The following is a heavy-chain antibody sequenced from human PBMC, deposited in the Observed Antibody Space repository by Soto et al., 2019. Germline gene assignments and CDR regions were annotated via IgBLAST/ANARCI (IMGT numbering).Heavy chain of an antibody. J-gene: IGHJ4*02. CDR2: IKFDGSVK. CDR3: VKDGGYCSSSSCYAPRNHYFDS. Sequence: VGSLRLSCAASGFTFSDYWMSWVRQAPGKGPEWVANIKFDGSVKQYVDSVRGRFTISRDNSKNSLFLQMNSLAAADTAVYYCVKDGGYCSSSSCYAPRNHYFDSWGQGTLVTVSS. CDR1: GFTFSDYW. V-gene: IGHV3-7*03. D-gene: IGHD2-2*01.